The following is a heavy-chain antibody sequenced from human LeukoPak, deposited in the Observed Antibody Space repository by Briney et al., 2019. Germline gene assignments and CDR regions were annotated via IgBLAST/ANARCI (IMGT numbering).Heavy chain of an antibody. J-gene: IGHJ4*02. CDR3: ARHWTFGSSSVYYFDY. D-gene: IGHD3/OR15-3a*01. CDR1: GGSISSSSYY. V-gene: IGHV4-39*01. CDR2: IYYSGSI. Sequence: SETLSLTCTVSGGSISSSSYYWGWIRQPPGKGLEWIGSIYYSGSIYYNPSLKSRVSISVDTSKNQFSLKLSSVTAADTAVYCCARHWTFGSSSVYYFDYWGQGTLVTVSS.